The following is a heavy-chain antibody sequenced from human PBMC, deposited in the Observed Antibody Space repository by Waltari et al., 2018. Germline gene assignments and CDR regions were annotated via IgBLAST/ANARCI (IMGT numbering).Heavy chain of an antibody. Sequence: EVQLVESGGGLVQPGGSLRLSCAASGFIFSNYPIHWVRQAPGKGLECVSVSTGNGDRTRYANSVKDRFIISRDNSKNMVYLQMGSLRPEDMAVYYCARGLGLYAFDVWGQGTVVTVSP. CDR1: GFIFSNYP. CDR3: ARGLGLYAFDV. V-gene: IGHV3-64*01. D-gene: IGHD2-2*01. J-gene: IGHJ3*01. CDR2: STGNGDRT.